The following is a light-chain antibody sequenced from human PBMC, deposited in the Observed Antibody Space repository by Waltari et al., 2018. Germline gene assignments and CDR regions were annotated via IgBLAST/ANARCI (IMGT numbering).Light chain of an antibody. Sequence: DIQMTQSPSSLSASVGHRVTITCRASQSISNWLAWYQQKPGKAPILLIYKASILKSGVPSRFSGGGSGTQFTLTISSLQPDDFATYYCQQYNTYSSFGQGTKLEIK. CDR1: QSISNW. CDR3: QQYNTYSS. J-gene: IGKJ2*01. V-gene: IGKV1-5*03. CDR2: KAS.